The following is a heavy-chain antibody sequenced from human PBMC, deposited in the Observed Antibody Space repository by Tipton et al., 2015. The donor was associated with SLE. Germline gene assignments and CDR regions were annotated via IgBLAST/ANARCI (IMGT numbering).Heavy chain of an antibody. Sequence: TLSLTCTVSGGSISSGDSYWSWIRQPPGKGLEWIGYIYYSGSTNYNPSLKSRVTISVDTSKNQFSLKLSSVTAADTAVYYCARMGIASAGTVYWGQGTLVTVSS. CDR1: GGSISSGDSY. J-gene: IGHJ4*02. D-gene: IGHD6-13*01. CDR2: IYYSGST. V-gene: IGHV4-61*08. CDR3: ARMGIASAGTVY.